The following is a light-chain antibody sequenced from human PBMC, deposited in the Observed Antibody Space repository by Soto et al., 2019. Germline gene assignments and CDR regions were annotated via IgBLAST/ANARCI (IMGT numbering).Light chain of an antibody. CDR3: CSYAGSSTLGV. J-gene: IGLJ1*01. V-gene: IGLV2-23*01. CDR2: ESS. CDR1: SSDVGSYNL. Sequence: QSALTQPASVSGSPGQSITISCTGTSSDVGSYNLVSWYQQHPGKAPKLIISESSKRPSGVSNRFSGSKSGTTASLTISGLQAEDEADYYCCSYAGSSTLGVLATGTKLTVL.